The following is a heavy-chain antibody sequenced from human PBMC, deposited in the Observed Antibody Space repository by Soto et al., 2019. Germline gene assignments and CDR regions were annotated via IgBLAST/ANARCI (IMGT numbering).Heavy chain of an antibody. V-gene: IGHV3-30*03. J-gene: IGHJ6*02. CDR3: ARVRLTMVRGVFRPMDV. CDR2: MSYDGGSR. Sequence: QVQLAESGGGVVQPGRYLRLSCAASGFTFSDYGMHWVRQAPGKGLEWVAGMSYDGGSRFYGDSVKGRFSISRDNSKNTLYLEMNSLRAEDTAVYFCARVRLTMVRGVFRPMDVWGQGTTVTVSS. CDR1: GFTFSDYG. D-gene: IGHD3-10*01.